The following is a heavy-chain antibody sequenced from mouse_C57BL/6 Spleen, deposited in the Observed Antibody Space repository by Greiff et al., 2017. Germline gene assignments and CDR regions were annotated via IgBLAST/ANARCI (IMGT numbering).Heavy chain of an antibody. D-gene: IGHD1-1*01. Sequence: EVHLVESGGGLVKPGGSLKLSCAASGFTFSDYGMHWVRQAPEQGLEWVAYISSGSSSIYYADTVKGRFTISRDNAKNTLFLQMTSLRSEDTAMYYCARNYYSSSSTDWYFDVWGTGTTVTVSS. J-gene: IGHJ1*03. CDR3: ARNYYSSSSTDWYFDV. V-gene: IGHV5-17*01. CDR2: ISSGSSSI. CDR1: GFTFSDYG.